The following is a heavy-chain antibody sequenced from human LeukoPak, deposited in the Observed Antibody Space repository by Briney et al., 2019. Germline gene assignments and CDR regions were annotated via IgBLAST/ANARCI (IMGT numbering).Heavy chain of an antibody. CDR3: ARDFHDRYDY. V-gene: IGHV3-30*04. CDR2: ISYDGSNK. J-gene: IGHJ4*02. D-gene: IGHD3-3*01. Sequence: GGSLRLSCAASGFTFSSYAMHWVRQAPGKGLEWVAVISYDGSNKYYADSVKGRFTISRDNSKNTLYLQMNSLRAEDTAVHYCARDFHDRYDYWGQGTLVTVSS. CDR1: GFTFSSYA.